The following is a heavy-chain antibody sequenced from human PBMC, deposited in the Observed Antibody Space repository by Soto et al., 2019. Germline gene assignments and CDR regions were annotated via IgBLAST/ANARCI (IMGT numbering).Heavy chain of an antibody. Sequence: EVQLVESGGGLIQPGGSLRLSCAVSGLTVSSYAMSWVRQAPGEGLEWVSVIYASDSTHYADSVKGRFTISRDNSKNTRFLQMNSLRAEDTAVYYCAKGWMDVWGQGTTVTVS. CDR2: IYASDST. CDR1: GLTVSSYA. CDR3: AKGWMDV. V-gene: IGHV3-53*01. J-gene: IGHJ6*02.